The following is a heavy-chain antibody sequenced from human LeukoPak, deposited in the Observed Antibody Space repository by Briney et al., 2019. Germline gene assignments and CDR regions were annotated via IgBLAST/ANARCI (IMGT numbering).Heavy chain of an antibody. CDR1: GFTFSSYS. V-gene: IGHV3-21*01. Sequence: GGSLRLSCAASGFTFSSYSMNWVRQAPGKGLEWVSSISSSSYIYYAGSVKGRFTISRDNAKNSLYLQMNSLRAEDTAVYYCARDPDGGDGYNWGQGTLVTVSS. CDR3: ARDPDGGDGYN. J-gene: IGHJ4*02. CDR2: ISSSSYI. D-gene: IGHD5-24*01.